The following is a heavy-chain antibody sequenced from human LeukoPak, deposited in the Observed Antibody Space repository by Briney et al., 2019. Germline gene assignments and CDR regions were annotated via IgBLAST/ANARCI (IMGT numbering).Heavy chain of an antibody. V-gene: IGHV1-2*02. CDR3: SREDY. J-gene: IGHJ4*02. CDR1: GYTFTGYY. Sequence: ASVKVSCKASGYTFTGYYLHWVRQVPGQGLEWVGWINPNSGGTNYAQKFQGRVTMTRDTSISTVYMELSRLRSDDMAVYYCSREDYWGQGTLVTVSS. CDR2: INPNSGGT.